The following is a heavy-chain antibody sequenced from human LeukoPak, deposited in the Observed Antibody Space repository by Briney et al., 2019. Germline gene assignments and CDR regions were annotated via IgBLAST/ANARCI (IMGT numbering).Heavy chain of an antibody. D-gene: IGHD4-17*01. CDR2: IYYSGST. Sequence: NPSETLSLTCTVSGGSISSSSYYWGWIRQPPGKGLEWIGSIYYSGSTYYNPSLKSRVTISVDTSKNQFSLKLSPVTAADTAVYYCARGDYGDRGWFDPWGQGTLVTVSS. CDR3: ARGDYGDRGWFDP. CDR1: GGSISSSSYY. V-gene: IGHV4-39*01. J-gene: IGHJ5*02.